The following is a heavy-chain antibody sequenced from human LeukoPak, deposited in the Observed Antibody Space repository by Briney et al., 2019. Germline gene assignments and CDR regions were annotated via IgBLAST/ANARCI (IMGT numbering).Heavy chain of an antibody. D-gene: IGHD3-22*01. CDR3: ARAADYYDSSGQYYMDV. Sequence: PGGSLRLSCAASRFTFSIYAMHWVRQAPGKGLEWVAVISCTGMYEYYADSVKGRFTISRDNSKNTLYLQMNSLRVDDTAVYYCARAADYYDSSGQYYMDVWGKGTTVTVSS. CDR1: RFTFSIYA. CDR2: ISCTGMYE. J-gene: IGHJ6*03. V-gene: IGHV3-30*04.